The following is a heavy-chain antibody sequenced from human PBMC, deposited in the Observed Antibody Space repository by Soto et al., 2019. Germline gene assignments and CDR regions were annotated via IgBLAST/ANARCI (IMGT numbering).Heavy chain of an antibody. CDR2: TYYRSKWYN. Sequence: SETLSLTCAISGASVSSNSAAWNWIRQSPSRGLEWLGRTYYRSKWYNDYAVSVKSRITINPDTSKNQFSLQLNSVTPEDTAVYYCARVYSSGWHGGYNWFDPWGQGTLVTVSS. D-gene: IGHD6-19*01. CDR1: GASVSSNSAA. CDR3: ARVYSSGWHGGYNWFDP. J-gene: IGHJ5*02. V-gene: IGHV6-1*01.